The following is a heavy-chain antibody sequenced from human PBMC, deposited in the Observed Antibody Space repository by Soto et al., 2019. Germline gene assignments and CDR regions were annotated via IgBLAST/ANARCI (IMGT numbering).Heavy chain of an antibody. J-gene: IGHJ4*02. CDR3: AKARQQQLVPTSDY. Sequence: GGSLRLSCAASGFIFSAYDMHWVRQATGKGLEWVSAIGTAGDTYYPGSVKGRFTVSRENAKNSLYLQMNSLRAEDTAVYYCAKARQQQLVPTSDYWGQGTLVTVSS. CDR2: IGTAGDT. V-gene: IGHV3-13*01. CDR1: GFIFSAYD. D-gene: IGHD6-13*01.